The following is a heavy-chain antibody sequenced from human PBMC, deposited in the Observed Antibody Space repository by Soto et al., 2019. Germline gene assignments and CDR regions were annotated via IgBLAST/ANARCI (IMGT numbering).Heavy chain of an antibody. V-gene: IGHV4-39*01. J-gene: IGHJ5*02. CDR2: IYHSGST. Sequence: QLQLQESGPGLVKPSETLSLTCTVSGGSISSSSYYWGWIRQPPGKGLEWIGRIYHSGSTYYNPSLKSQVTTSEDTSKNQFSLKLSSVTGADTAVYYCARHWGPMVRGVIIRNWFDPWGQGTLVTVSS. D-gene: IGHD3-10*01. CDR1: GGSISSSSYY. CDR3: ARHWGPMVRGVIIRNWFDP.